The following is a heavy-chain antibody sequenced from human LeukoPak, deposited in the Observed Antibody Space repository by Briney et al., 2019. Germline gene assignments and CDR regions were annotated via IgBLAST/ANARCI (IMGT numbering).Heavy chain of an antibody. CDR2: IYPRDGST. CDR3: ARVVGTAFDY. D-gene: IGHD1-1*01. J-gene: IGHJ4*02. CDR1: GYTFTSNY. V-gene: IGHV1-46*01. Sequence: ASVKVSCKASGYTFTSNYIHWVRQAPGQGLEWMGMIYPRDGSTSYAQKFQGRVTMTRDTSTSTVYMELSSLRSEDTAVYYCARVVGTAFDYWGQGTLVTVSS.